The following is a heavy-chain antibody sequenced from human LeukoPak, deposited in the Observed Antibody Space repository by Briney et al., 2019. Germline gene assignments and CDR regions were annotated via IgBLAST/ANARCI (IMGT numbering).Heavy chain of an antibody. V-gene: IGHV4-39*01. D-gene: IGHD6-13*01. CDR2: IYYSGST. J-gene: IGHJ3*02. Sequence: SETLSLTCTVSGGSFNIYYWGWIRQPPGKGLEWIGSIYYSGSTYYNPSLKSRVTISVDTSKNQFSLKLSSVTAADTAVYYCARYIAAAGTSDAFDIWGQGTMVTVSS. CDR1: GGSFNIYY. CDR3: ARYIAAAGTSDAFDI.